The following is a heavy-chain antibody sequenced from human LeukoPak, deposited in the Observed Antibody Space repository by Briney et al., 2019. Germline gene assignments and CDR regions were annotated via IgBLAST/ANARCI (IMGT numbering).Heavy chain of an antibody. D-gene: IGHD3-22*01. CDR1: GYTFTGYY. J-gene: IGHJ4*02. Sequence: ASVKVSCKASGYTFTGYYMHWVRQAPGQGLEWMGWINPNSGGTNYAQKFQGRVTMTRDTSISTAYMELSRLRSDDTAVYYCAKDRAYYDSSGLFDYWGQGTLVTVSS. V-gene: IGHV1-2*02. CDR3: AKDRAYYDSSGLFDY. CDR2: INPNSGGT.